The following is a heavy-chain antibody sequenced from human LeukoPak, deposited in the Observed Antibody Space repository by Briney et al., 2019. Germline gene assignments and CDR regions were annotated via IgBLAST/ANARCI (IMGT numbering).Heavy chain of an antibody. D-gene: IGHD3-3*01. CDR2: IYYSGST. J-gene: IGHJ5*02. CDR1: GGSISSHY. CDR3: ARVRSNYDFWSGYYTANWFDP. Sequence: SETLSLTCTGSGGSISSHYWSWIRQPPGKGLEWIGYIYYSGSTNYNPSLKSRVTISVDTSKNQFSLKLSSVTAADTAVYYCARVRSNYDFWSGYYTANWFDPWGQGTLVTVSS. V-gene: IGHV4-59*11.